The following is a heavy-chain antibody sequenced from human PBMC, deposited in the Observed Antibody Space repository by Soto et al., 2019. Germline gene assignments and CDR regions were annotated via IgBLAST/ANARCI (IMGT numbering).Heavy chain of an antibody. CDR1: GGSFSGFY. V-gene: IGHV4-34*01. J-gene: IGHJ6*02. Sequence: SETLSLTCVVSGGSFSGFYWSWIRQAPGMGLEWIGEVDPRGSTSYHPSLRGRATISINTSKNLITLEVAYVTAAYTAVYFGGRYEYRNSRDGVDVWGQGTTVTVSS. CDR3: GRYEYRNSRDGVDV. CDR2: VDPRGST. D-gene: IGHD1-7*01.